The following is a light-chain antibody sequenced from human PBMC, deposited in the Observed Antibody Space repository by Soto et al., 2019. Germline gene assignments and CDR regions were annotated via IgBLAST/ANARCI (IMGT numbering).Light chain of an antibody. CDR2: AAS. J-gene: IGKJ4*01. CDR3: QQSDSTPLT. V-gene: IGKV1-39*01. Sequence: DLQMTQSPYSLSASVGDRVTITCRASQSISSYLNWYQQKPGKAPKLLIYAASSLQSGVPSRFSGSGSGTDFTLTISSLQPEDVATYDCQQSDSTPLTFGGGNKVEIK. CDR1: QSISSY.